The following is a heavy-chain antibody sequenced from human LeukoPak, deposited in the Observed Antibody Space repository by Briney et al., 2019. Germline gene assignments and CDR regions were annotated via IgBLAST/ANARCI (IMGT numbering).Heavy chain of an antibody. J-gene: IGHJ6*03. D-gene: IGHD6-19*01. Sequence: PGGSLRLSCAASGFTFSSYSMNWVRQAPGKGLEWVSSISSSSSYIYYADSVKGRFTISRDNAKNSLYLQMNSLRAEDTAVYYCARDPHSSGGYCYMDVWGKGTTVTISS. CDR2: ISSSSSYI. CDR3: ARDPHSSGGYCYMDV. V-gene: IGHV3-21*01. CDR1: GFTFSSYS.